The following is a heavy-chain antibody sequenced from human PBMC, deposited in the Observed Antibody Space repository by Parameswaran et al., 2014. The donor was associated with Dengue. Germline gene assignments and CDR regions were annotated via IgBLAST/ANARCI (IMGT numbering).Heavy chain of an antibody. CDR2: INPYNDNT. CDR3: ARAGEYSSSYFYYNGMDV. J-gene: IGHJ6*02. Sequence: SWVRQAPGQGLEWMGWINPYNDNTKYARKVQDRVTMTIDTSTSTAYMELRSLRLDDTAVYYCARAGEYSSSYFYYNGMDVWGQGTTVTVSS. V-gene: IGHV1-18*01. D-gene: IGHD5-12*01.